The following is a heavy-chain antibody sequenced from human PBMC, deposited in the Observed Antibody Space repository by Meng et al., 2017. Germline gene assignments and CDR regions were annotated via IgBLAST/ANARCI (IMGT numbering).Heavy chain of an antibody. CDR2: IYHSGST. CDR1: GGSISSSNW. D-gene: IGHD6-19*01. V-gene: IGHV4-4*02. Sequence: HLRGPASRRVTPSGPLSLPCAASGGSISSSNWWIWVRQPPGKGLEWIGEIYHSGSTNYNPSLKSRVTISVDKSKNQFSLKLSSVTAADTAVYYCARGRYSSGWDRFDYWGQGTLVTVSS. CDR3: ARGRYSSGWDRFDY. J-gene: IGHJ4*02.